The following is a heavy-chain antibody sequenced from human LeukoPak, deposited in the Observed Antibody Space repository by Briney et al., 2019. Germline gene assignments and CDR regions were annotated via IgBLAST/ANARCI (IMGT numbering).Heavy chain of an antibody. CDR1: GFTFSYYS. Sequence: GGSLRLSCAASGFTFSYYSMNWVRQAPGKGLEWVAFISHDGNKKYYADSVKGRFTVSRDSSKSTLFLQMDSLRRDYTAVYYCARDIRVRYMPMVRAVEYYQYHAMDVWGQGTTVTVYS. CDR3: ARDIRVRYMPMVRAVEYYQYHAMDV. D-gene: IGHD3-10*01. CDR2: ISHDGNKK. J-gene: IGHJ6*02. V-gene: IGHV3-30*03.